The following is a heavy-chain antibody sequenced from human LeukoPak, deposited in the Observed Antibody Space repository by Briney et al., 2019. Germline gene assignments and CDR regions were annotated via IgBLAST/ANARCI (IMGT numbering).Heavy chain of an antibody. CDR1: GGTLSNYA. CDR2: IIPIRGIA. CDR3: ARDSNIVHAPPSI. D-gene: IGHD5-12*01. J-gene: IGHJ3*02. Sequence: SVTVSCKPSGGTLSNYAIRWVRQAPGRGREWMGRIIPIRGIANYAQKFQGRVTITADKSTSTAYMELSSLRSEDTDVYYCARDSNIVHAPPSIWGQGTMVTVSS. V-gene: IGHV1-69*04.